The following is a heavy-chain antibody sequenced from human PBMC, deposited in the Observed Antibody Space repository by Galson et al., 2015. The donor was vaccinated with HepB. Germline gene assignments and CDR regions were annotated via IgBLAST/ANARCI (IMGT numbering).Heavy chain of an antibody. Sequence: SVKVSCKASGYTFTSYGINWVRQATGQGLEWMGWMNPNSGNTGYAQKFQGRVTMTRNTSISTAYMELSSLRSEDTAVYYCARPTHYYDSSGDDAFDIWGQGTMVTVSS. V-gene: IGHV1-8*02. CDR3: ARPTHYYDSSGDDAFDI. D-gene: IGHD3-22*01. J-gene: IGHJ3*02. CDR1: GYTFTSYG. CDR2: MNPNSGNT.